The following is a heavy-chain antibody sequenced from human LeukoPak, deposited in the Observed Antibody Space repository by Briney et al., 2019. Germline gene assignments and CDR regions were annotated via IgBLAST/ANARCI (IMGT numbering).Heavy chain of an antibody. Sequence: GGSLRLSCAASGFTFSSYGMHWVRQAPGKGLEWVAVIWYDGSNKYYADSVKGRFTITRDNSKNTLYLQMNSLRAEDTAVYYCARDRIKNYYYYYGMDVWGQGTTVTVSS. CDR3: ARDRIKNYYYYYGMDV. J-gene: IGHJ6*02. CDR1: GFTFSSYG. V-gene: IGHV3-33*01. CDR2: IWYDGSNK.